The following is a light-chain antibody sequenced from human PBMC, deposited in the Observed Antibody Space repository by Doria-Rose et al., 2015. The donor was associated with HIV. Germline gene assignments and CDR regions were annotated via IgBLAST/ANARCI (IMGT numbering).Light chain of an antibody. V-gene: IGLV2-14*01. Sequence: QSVLTQPASVSGSPGQSITISCTGTSSDIGDYNYVSWYQQHPGKAPKLMIYEVSTRPSGVSNRFSGSKSANTASLTISGLQSEDEADYHCSSYTSSSTLWVFGGGTKLTVL. CDR3: SSYTSSSTLWV. CDR2: EVS. J-gene: IGLJ3*02. CDR1: SSDIGDYNY.